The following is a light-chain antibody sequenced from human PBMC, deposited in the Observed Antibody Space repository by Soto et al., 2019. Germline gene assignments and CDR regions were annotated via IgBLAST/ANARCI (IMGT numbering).Light chain of an antibody. Sequence: EIVLTQSPATLSVFPGERVTLSCRASQGVGSSLAWYQQRPGQAPRLLVSGASTRATGIPDRFSGSGSGTDFTLTISRLEPEDFAVYYCQQYGSSPSITFGQGTRLEIK. V-gene: IGKV3-20*01. CDR2: GAS. J-gene: IGKJ5*01. CDR1: QGVGSS. CDR3: QQYGSSPSIT.